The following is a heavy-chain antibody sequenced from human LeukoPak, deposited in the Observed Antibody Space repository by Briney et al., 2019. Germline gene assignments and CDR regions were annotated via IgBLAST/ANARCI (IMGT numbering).Heavy chain of an antibody. D-gene: IGHD2-2*01. V-gene: IGHV3-20*04. J-gene: IGHJ6*02. CDR3: ATLIRYCSSTSCPLGGMDV. CDR2: INWNGGST. Sequence: GGSLRLSCAASGFSFDDYDMSWVRQAPGKGLEWVSGINWNGGSTGYADSVKGRFTISRDNAKNSLYLQMNSLRAEDTAVYYCATLIRYCSSTSCPLGGMDVWGQGTTVTVSS. CDR1: GFSFDDYD.